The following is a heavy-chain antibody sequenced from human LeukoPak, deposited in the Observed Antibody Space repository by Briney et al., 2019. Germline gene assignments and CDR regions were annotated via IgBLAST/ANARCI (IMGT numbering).Heavy chain of an antibody. CDR2: ISAYNGNT. CDR1: GYAFTSYG. D-gene: IGHD6-6*01. CDR3: ARGTSYSSSSKY. V-gene: IGHV1-18*01. J-gene: IGHJ4*02. Sequence: GASVKVSCKASGYAFTSYGITWVRQAPGQGLEWMGWISAYNGNTNYAQNLQGRVTMTTDASTTTAYMELRSLTSGDTAVYYCARGTSYSSSSKYWGQGTLVTVSS.